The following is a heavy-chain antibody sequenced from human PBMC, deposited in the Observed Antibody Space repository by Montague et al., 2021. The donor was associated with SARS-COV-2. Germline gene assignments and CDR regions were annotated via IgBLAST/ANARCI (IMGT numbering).Heavy chain of an antibody. CDR2: ISQNGNT. D-gene: IGHD7-27*01. CDR3: ARLGDGIVPSPILGLGPYYSFYYMDV. J-gene: IGHJ6*03. CDR1: GGSFSRYY. V-gene: IGHV4-34*01. Sequence: SETLSLTCAVSGGSFSRYYWSWIRQPPGKGLEWIGEISQNGNTKXNPSLQSRVSISLDTSRNQFSLKVNSVTAADTAIYYCARLGDGIVPSPILGLGPYYSFYYMDVWGKGTTVTVSS.